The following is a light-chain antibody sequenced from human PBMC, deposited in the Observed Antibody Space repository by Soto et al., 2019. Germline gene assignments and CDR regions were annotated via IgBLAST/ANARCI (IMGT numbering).Light chain of an antibody. CDR2: NNN. J-gene: IGLJ3*02. Sequence: QSAVTQPPSASGTPGQRVTISCSGSSSNIGRNTVNWYQQFPGTAPNLLIYNNNERPSGVPDRFSGSKSGTSASLAISGLRYEDEADYYCAVWDASLNGRVFGGGTKVTVL. V-gene: IGLV1-44*01. CDR1: SSNIGRNT. CDR3: AVWDASLNGRV.